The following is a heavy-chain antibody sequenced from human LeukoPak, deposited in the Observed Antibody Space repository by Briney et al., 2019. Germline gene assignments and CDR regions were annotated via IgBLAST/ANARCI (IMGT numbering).Heavy chain of an antibody. CDR2: IYDSGST. Sequence: SETLSLTCTAYSGSISNSNNYWGWIPQPPGKGLVWIGSIYDSGSTYYNPSLKSRVTISVDTSKNQFSLKLSSVTAADTAVYYCARQNCFTMVRGVMPKGWFDPWGQGTLVTVSS. J-gene: IGHJ5*02. V-gene: IGHV4-39*01. CDR1: SGSISNSNNY. D-gene: IGHD3-10*01. CDR3: ARQNCFTMVRGVMPKGWFDP.